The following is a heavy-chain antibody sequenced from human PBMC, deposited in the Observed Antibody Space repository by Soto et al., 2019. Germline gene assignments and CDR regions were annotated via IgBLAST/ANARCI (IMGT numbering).Heavy chain of an antibody. J-gene: IGHJ4*02. CDR3: AKADSSGYHFDY. V-gene: IGHV3-30*18. CDR2: ISYDGSNK. Sequence: SLKISCAASGFTFSSYGMHWVRQAPGKGLEWVAVISYDGSNKYYADSVKGRFTISRDNSKNTLYLQMNSLRAEDTAVYYCAKADSSGYHFDYWGQGTLVTV. D-gene: IGHD3-22*01. CDR1: GFTFSSYG.